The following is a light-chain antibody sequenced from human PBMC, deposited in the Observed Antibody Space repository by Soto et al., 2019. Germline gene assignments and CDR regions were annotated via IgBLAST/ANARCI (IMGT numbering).Light chain of an antibody. CDR3: QQRSSWPPST. V-gene: IGKV3-11*01. J-gene: IGKJ5*01. CDR1: QYISSD. Sequence: EIVLTQSPATLSLSPGERATLSCRASQYISSDLAWYQHKPGQAPRLLIYDASDRATGIPARFSGSGSGTDFTLTISDIEPEDFAIYYCQQRSSWPPSTFGQGTRLEVK. CDR2: DAS.